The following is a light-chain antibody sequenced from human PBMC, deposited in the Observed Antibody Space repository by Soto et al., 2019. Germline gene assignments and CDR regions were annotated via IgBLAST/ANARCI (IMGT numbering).Light chain of an antibody. CDR2: DAS. J-gene: IGKJ2*01. CDR3: QQYDSLLFT. CDR1: QDISNC. Sequence: DTQMTQSPSALSASIGDRVTITCQASQDISNCLNWYQQKPGKAPQLLIYDASKLETGVPLRFSGSGSGTDFSLTISSLQPEDIATFYCQQYDSLLFTFGQGTNLEIK. V-gene: IGKV1-33*01.